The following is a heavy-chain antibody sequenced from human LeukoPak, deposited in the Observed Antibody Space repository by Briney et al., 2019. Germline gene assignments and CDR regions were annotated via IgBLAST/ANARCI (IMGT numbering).Heavy chain of an antibody. Sequence: SKTLSLTCAVYGGSFSGYYWSWIRQPPGKGLEWIGEINHSGSTNYNPSLKSRVTISVDTSKNQFSLKLSSVTAADTAVYYCARGQDYWGQGTLVTASS. V-gene: IGHV4-34*01. CDR2: INHSGST. CDR1: GGSFSGYY. CDR3: ARGQDY. J-gene: IGHJ4*02.